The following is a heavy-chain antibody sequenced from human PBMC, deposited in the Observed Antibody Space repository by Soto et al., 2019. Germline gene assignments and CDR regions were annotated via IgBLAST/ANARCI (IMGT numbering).Heavy chain of an antibody. V-gene: IGHV4-59*12. Sequence: SETLSLTCTVSGGSISNYYWSWIRQPPGKGLEWIGYIYYSGSTDYNPSLKSRVTISVDTSNNQFSLKLSSVTAADTAVYYCVRVPGPWGQGTLVTVS. CDR1: GGSISNYY. CDR3: VRVPGP. CDR2: IYYSGST. J-gene: IGHJ5*02.